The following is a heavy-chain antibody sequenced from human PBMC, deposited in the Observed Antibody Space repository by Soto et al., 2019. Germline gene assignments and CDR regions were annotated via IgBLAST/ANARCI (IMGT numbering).Heavy chain of an antibody. D-gene: IGHD2-2*01. CDR1: GGTFSSYA. V-gene: IGHV1-69*01. CDR3: ATPSRQDIVVVPAATGAFDI. J-gene: IGHJ3*02. Sequence: QVQLVQSGAEVKKPGSSVKVSCKASGGTFSSYAISWVRQAPGQGHEWMGGIIPIFGTANYAQKFQGRVTITADESTSTAYMELSSLRSEDTAVYYCATPSRQDIVVVPAATGAFDIWGQGTMVTVSS. CDR2: IIPIFGTA.